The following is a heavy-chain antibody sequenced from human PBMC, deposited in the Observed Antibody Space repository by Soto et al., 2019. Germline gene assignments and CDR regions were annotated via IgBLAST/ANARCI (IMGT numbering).Heavy chain of an antibody. V-gene: IGHV4-59*01. CDR3: ARTNAFDI. CDR1: GVSIINYY. J-gene: IGHJ3*02. Sequence: SETLSLXCTVSGVSIINYYWNWIRQPPGKGLEWIGYIYNSGSTNSNPSLKSRVTISVDTSKNQFSLKLSYVTAADTAVYYCARTNAFDIWGQGTLVTVSS. CDR2: IYNSGST.